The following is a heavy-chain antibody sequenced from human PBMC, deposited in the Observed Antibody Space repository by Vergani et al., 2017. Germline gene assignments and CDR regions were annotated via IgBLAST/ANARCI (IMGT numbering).Heavy chain of an antibody. CDR3: ARGQAVRQLAY. D-gene: IGHD6-6*01. CDR1: GGSFSGYY. J-gene: IGHJ4*02. CDR2: INHSGST. Sequence: QVQLQQWGAGLLKPSETLSLTCAVYGGSFSGYYWSWIRQPPGQGLEWIGEINHSGSTNYNPSLKSRVTISVDTAKNQFSLKLSSVTAADTAVYYCARGQAVRQLAYWGQGTLVTVSS. V-gene: IGHV4-34*01.